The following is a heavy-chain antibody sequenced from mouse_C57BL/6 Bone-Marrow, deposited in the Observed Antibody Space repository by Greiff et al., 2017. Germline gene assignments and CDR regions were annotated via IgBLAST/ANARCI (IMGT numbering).Heavy chain of an antibody. CDR1: GYTFTNYW. CDR2: IYPGGGCT. Sequence: QVQLQQSGAELVRPGTSVKMSCKASGYTFTNYWIGWAKQRPGHGLEWIGDIYPGGGCTYYNEKFKGKATLTADKSSSTAYMQFSSLTSEDSAIYYCARMLPHYYAMDYWGQGTSVTVSS. CDR3: ARMLPHYYAMDY. V-gene: IGHV1-63*01. J-gene: IGHJ4*01.